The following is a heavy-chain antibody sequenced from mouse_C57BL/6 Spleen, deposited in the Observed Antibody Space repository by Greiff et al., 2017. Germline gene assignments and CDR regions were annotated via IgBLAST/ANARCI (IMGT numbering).Heavy chain of an antibody. CDR1: GYTFTTYT. Sequence: QVQLQQPGAELVRPGTSVKLSCKVSGYTFTTYTMHWVKQRPGQGLEWIGVFDPSDSCTNYNQKFKGKATLTVDTSSSTTYMQLSSLTSEDSAVYYCARKVVASYYFDYWGQGTTLTVSS. CDR3: ARKVVASYYFDY. J-gene: IGHJ2*01. V-gene: IGHV1-59*01. CDR2: FDPSDSCT. D-gene: IGHD1-1*01.